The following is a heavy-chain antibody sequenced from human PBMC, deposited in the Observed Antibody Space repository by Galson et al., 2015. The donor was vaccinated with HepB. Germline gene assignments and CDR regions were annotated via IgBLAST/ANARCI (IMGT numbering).Heavy chain of an antibody. V-gene: IGHV3-30*04. D-gene: IGHD7-27*01. J-gene: IGHJ6*02. Sequence: SLRLSCAASGLTFSSYAMHWVRQAPGKGLEWVAVISYDGSNKYYADSVKGRFTISRDNSKNTLYLQMNSLRAEDTAVYYCARDLPLGRLGILYYYYGMDVWGQGTTVTVSS. CDR3: ARDLPLGRLGILYYYYGMDV. CDR2: ISYDGSNK. CDR1: GLTFSSYA.